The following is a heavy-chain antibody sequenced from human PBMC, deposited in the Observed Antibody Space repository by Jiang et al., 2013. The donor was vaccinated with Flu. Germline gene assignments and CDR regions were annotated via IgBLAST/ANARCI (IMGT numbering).Heavy chain of an antibody. CDR2: MFYGGSS. J-gene: IGHJ4*02. D-gene: IGHD5-18*01. CDR1: GVPIDGQY. CDR3: ARPVYGSPYSYGH. V-gene: IGHV4-59*11. Sequence: SLTCTVSGVPIDGQYWNWIRQPSGKGLEWLGKMFYGGSSSYNPSLKSRVTISVDTSKNQFSLKLSSVTAADTAVYYCARPVYGSPYSYGHWGQGTLVTVSS.